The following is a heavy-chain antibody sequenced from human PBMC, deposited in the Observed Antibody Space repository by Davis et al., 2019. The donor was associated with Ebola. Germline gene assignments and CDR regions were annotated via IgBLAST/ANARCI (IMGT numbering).Heavy chain of an antibody. Sequence: GGSLRLSCAASGFTFSSYGMHWVRQAPGKGLEWVAVIWYDGSEKYYTDSVKGRFTISRDKSKNTLFLQMNNLRADDTAVYSCAKGSSGITYTLTQRYFDYWGQGTLVTVSS. CDR1: GFTFSSYG. V-gene: IGHV3-33*03. D-gene: IGHD3-10*01. CDR2: IWYDGSEK. J-gene: IGHJ4*02. CDR3: AKGSSGITYTLTQRYFDY.